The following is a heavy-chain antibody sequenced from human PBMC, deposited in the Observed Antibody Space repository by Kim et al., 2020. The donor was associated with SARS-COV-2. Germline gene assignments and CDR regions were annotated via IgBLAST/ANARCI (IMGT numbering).Heavy chain of an antibody. Sequence: GGSLRLSCTASGFTFGDYAMSWFRQAPGKGLEWVGFIRSKAYGGTTEYAASVKGRFTISRDDSKSIAYLQMNSLKTEDTAVYYCTRESTMVRGLDLIDYWGQGTLVTVSS. CDR3: TRESTMVRGLDLIDY. D-gene: IGHD3-10*01. CDR2: IRSKAYGGTT. J-gene: IGHJ4*02. V-gene: IGHV3-49*03. CDR1: GFTFGDYA.